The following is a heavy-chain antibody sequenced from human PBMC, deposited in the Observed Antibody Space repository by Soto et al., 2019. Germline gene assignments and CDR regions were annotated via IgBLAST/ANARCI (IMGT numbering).Heavy chain of an antibody. CDR1: DVSITSYY. V-gene: IGHV4-59*08. CDR2: IYYSGST. J-gene: IGHJ4*02. D-gene: IGHD5-12*01. Sequence: SETLSLTCTVSDVSITSYYWSWIRQPPGKGLEWIAYIYYSGSTNYNPSLKSRVTISADTSKNQFSLRLSSVTAADTAVYYCARRRTYSGYSSAFDYWGQGMMVTVSS. CDR3: ARRRTYSGYSSAFDY.